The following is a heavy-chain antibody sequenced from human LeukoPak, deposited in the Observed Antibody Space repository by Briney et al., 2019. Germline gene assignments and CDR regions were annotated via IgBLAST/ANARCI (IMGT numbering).Heavy chain of an antibody. J-gene: IGHJ4*02. CDR2: ISYDGSNK. V-gene: IGHV3-30*03. D-gene: IGHD3-10*01. CDR1: GFTFSSYG. Sequence: GGSLRLSCAASGFTFSSYGMHWVRQAPGKGLEWVAVISYDGSNKYYADSVKGRFTISRDNSKNTLYLQMNSLRAEDTAVYHCALWALEGFDYWGQGTLVTVSS. CDR3: ALWALEGFDY.